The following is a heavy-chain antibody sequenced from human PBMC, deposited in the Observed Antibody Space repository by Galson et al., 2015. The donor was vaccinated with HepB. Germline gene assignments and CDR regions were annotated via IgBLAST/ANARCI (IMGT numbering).Heavy chain of an antibody. Sequence: SLRLSCAASGFTFSSYGMHWVRQAPGKGLEWVAVIWHDGSNKYYADSVKGRFTISRDNSKNTLYLQMNSLRAEDTAVYYCARRLGGVVIDLNYYGMDVWGQGTTVTVSS. V-gene: IGHV3-33*01. J-gene: IGHJ6*02. CDR2: IWHDGSNK. D-gene: IGHD3-3*01. CDR1: GFTFSSYG. CDR3: ARRLGGVVIDLNYYGMDV.